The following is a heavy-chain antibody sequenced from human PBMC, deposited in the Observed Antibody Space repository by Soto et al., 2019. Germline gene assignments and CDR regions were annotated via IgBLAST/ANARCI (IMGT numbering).Heavy chain of an antibody. J-gene: IGHJ4*02. CDR1: GFTFSSYV. V-gene: IGHV3-23*01. Sequence: EVQLLESGGGLVQPGGSLRLSCAASGFTFSSYVMSWVRQAPGKGLEWVSVISGSGGSTYYADSVKGRFTISRDSSKNTLDLQMNSLRAGDTAVYYCAKADRGSSGWYKLGPLWGQGTLVTVSS. CDR2: ISGSGGST. CDR3: AKADRGSSGWYKLGPL. D-gene: IGHD6-19*01.